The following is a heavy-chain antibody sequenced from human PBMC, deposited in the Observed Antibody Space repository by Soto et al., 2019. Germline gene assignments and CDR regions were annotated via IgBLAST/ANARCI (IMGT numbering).Heavy chain of an antibody. D-gene: IGHD6-19*01. V-gene: IGHV1-8*01. CDR3: ARGDPAGYSSGWDKDGMDV. J-gene: IGHJ6*02. CDR1: GYTFTSYD. Sequence: ASVKVSCKASGYTFTSYDIHWVRQATGQGLEWMGWMNPNSGNTGCAQKFQGRVTMTRNTSISTAYMELSSLRSEDTAVYYCARGDPAGYSSGWDKDGMDVWGQGTTVTVSS. CDR2: MNPNSGNT.